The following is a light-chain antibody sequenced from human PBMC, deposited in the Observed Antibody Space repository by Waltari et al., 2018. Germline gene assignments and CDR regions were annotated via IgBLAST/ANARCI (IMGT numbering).Light chain of an antibody. CDR1: TSNLGAGSD. CDR3: QSYDSSLRGWV. J-gene: IGLJ3*02. CDR2: PNS. Sequence: QSVLTQPPSVSGAPGPRVTIPCTGSTSNLGAGSDVPWYQQLPGTAPKLLIYPNSNRPSGVPDRFSGSKSGTSASLAITGLQAEDEADYYCQSYDSSLRGWVFGGGTKLTVL. V-gene: IGLV1-40*01.